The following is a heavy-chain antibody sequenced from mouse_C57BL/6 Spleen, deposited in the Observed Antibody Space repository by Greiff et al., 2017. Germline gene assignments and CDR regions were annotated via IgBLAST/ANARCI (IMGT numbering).Heavy chain of an antibody. CDR1: GFTFSDYG. V-gene: IGHV5-17*01. J-gene: IGHJ4*01. CDR2: ISSGSSTI. CDR3: AGYYYGSRYYAMDY. D-gene: IGHD1-1*01. Sequence: EVQRVESGGGLVKPGGSLKLSCAASGFTFSDYGMHWVRQAPEKGLEWVAYISSGSSTIYYADTVKGRFTISRDNAKNTLFLQMTSLRSEDTAMYYCAGYYYGSRYYAMDYWGQGTSVTVSS.